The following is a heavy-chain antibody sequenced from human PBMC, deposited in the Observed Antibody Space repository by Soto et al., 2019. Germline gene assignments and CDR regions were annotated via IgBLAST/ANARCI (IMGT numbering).Heavy chain of an antibody. Sequence: GGSLRLSCAASGFTFSSYAMSWVRQAPGKGLEWVSAISGSGGSTYYADSVKGRFTISRDNSKNTLYLQMNSLRAEDTAVYYCAPRRHSTMGIDPAFDIWGQGTMVTVSS. CDR3: APRRHSTMGIDPAFDI. D-gene: IGHD7-27*01. V-gene: IGHV3-23*01. J-gene: IGHJ3*02. CDR2: ISGSGGST. CDR1: GFTFSSYA.